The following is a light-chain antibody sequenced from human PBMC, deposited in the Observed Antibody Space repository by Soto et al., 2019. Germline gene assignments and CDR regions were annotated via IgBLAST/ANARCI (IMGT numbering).Light chain of an antibody. Sequence: DIQMTQSPSTLSASVGDRVTITCRASQSISTWLAWYQQKPGKAPKLLIYKASSLEGGVPSRFSGSGSGTEFNITVSCLRPEDFATYYCQQYNTYPLTFGGGTTVEIK. CDR2: KAS. CDR3: QQYNTYPLT. J-gene: IGKJ4*01. CDR1: QSISTW. V-gene: IGKV1-5*03.